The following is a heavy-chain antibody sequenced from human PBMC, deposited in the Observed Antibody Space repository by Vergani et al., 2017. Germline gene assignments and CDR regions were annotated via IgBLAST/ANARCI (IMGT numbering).Heavy chain of an antibody. CDR1: GFTFTSSA. CDR3: AADSDSSGYRDACDI. Sequence: QMQLVPSGPEVKKPGTSVKVSCKASGFTFTSSAVQWVRQARGQRLEWIGWIVVGSGNTNYAQKFQERVTISRDMSTSTAYMELSSLRAEDTAVYYCAADSDSSGYRDACDIWGQGTMVTVSS. CDR2: IVVGSGNT. V-gene: IGHV1-58*01. J-gene: IGHJ3*02. D-gene: IGHD3-22*01.